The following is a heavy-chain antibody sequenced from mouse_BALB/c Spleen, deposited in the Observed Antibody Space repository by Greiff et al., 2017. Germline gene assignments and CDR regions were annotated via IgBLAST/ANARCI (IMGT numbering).Heavy chain of an antibody. D-gene: IGHD2-10*01. Sequence: EVKVVESGGGLVKPGGSLKLSCAASGFTFSDYYMYWVRQTPEKRLEWVATISDGGSYTYYPDSVKGRFTISRDNAKNNLYLQMSSLKSEDTAMYYCARGLLWLFDYWGQGTTLTVSS. CDR3: ARGLLWLFDY. CDR2: ISDGGSYT. CDR1: GFTFSDYY. J-gene: IGHJ2*01. V-gene: IGHV5-4*02.